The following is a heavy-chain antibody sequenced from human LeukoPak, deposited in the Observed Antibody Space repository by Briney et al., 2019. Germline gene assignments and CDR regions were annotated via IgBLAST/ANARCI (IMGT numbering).Heavy chain of an antibody. D-gene: IGHD3-9*01. CDR1: GYSISSGYY. J-gene: IGHJ5*02. CDR3: ARGPRYFDWLLPRGWFDP. CDR2: IYHSGST. Sequence: SETLSLTCTVSGYSISSGYYWGWIRQPPGKGLEWIGSIYHSGSTYYNPSLKSRVTISVDTSKNQFSLKLSSVTAADTAVYYCARGPRYFDWLLPRGWFDPWGQGTLVTVSS. V-gene: IGHV4-38-2*02.